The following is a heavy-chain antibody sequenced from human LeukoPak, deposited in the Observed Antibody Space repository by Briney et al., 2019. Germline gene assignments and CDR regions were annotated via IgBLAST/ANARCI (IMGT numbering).Heavy chain of an antibody. CDR2: INHSGST. Sequence: SETLSLTCAVCGGSFSGYYWSWIRQPPGKGLEWMGEINHSGSTNYNPSLKSRVTISVDTSNNQSSLKLSSVTAADTAVYYCARHVISPRTGTSRSQGMDVWGQGTTVTVSS. D-gene: IGHD1/OR15-1a*01. J-gene: IGHJ6*02. CDR3: ARHVISPRTGTSRSQGMDV. CDR1: GGSFSGYY. V-gene: IGHV4-34*01.